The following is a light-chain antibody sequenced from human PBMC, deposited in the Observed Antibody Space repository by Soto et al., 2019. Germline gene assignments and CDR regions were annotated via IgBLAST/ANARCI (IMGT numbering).Light chain of an antibody. CDR1: QSVSSSY. J-gene: IGKJ4*02. CDR3: QQSSSTPQT. Sequence: EIQMTQSPCSLSSSPGERATLSCRASQSVSSSYLAWYQQKPGQAPRLLIYAASSLASGIPARFSGSGSGTDFTLAISSLQPEDFATYYCQQSSSTPQTFGGGTKVDIK. V-gene: IGKV3-20*01. CDR2: AAS.